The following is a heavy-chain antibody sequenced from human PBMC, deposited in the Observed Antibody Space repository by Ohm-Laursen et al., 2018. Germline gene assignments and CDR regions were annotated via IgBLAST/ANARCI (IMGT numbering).Heavy chain of an antibody. V-gene: IGHV3-30*03. CDR3: ARATERDYYDSSDITDAFDI. J-gene: IGHJ3*02. CDR2: ISYDGGNK. CDR1: GFTFNRHG. D-gene: IGHD3-22*01. Sequence: SLRLSCAASGFTFNRHGMHWVRQAPGKALEWVALISYDGGNKYYADFVKGRFTISRDNSKNTLYLQMNSLRAEDTAVYYCARATERDYYDSSDITDAFDIWGQGTMVTVSS.